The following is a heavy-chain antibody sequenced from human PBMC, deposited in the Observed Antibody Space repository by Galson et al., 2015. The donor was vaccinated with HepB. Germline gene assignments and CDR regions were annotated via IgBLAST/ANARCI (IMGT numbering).Heavy chain of an antibody. V-gene: IGHV1-2*06. D-gene: IGHD6-19*01. CDR2: INPNSGGT. Sequence: SVKVSCKASGYTFTGYYMHWVRQAPGQGLEWMGRINPNSGGTNYAQKFQGRVTMTRDTSISTAYMELSRLRSDDTAVYHCARVSAVAGTGFDCWGQGTLVTVSS. CDR3: ARVSAVAGTGFDC. CDR1: GYTFTGYY. J-gene: IGHJ4*02.